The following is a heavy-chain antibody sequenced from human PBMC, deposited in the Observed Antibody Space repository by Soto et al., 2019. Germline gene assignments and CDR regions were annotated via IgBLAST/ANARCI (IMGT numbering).Heavy chain of an antibody. J-gene: IGHJ4*02. CDR1: GDTVTKYG. CDR2: ISFYNGHT. CDR3: ASATSIAVAGKET. Sequence: QVQLVQSGGEVKKPGASVKVSCKASGDTVTKYGISWVRRAPGQGLEWLGWISFYNGHTNYALKFQDRITFTTDTSTSTASMELRSLTSDDTAVYYCASATSIAVAGKETWGQGTLVTIPS. D-gene: IGHD6-19*01. V-gene: IGHV1-18*01.